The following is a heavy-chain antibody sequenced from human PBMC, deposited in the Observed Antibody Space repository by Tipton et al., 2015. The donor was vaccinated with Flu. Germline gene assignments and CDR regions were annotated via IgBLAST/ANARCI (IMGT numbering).Heavy chain of an antibody. J-gene: IGHJ4*02. CDR3: VRDHSSSSEYLDW. CDR2: ISVYSGKA. D-gene: IGHD2-2*01. CDR1: GYTFNNYA. Sequence: QSEPEVKEPGASVKVSCKASGYTFNNYAFSWVRQAPGQGLEWMGRISVYSGKADYTQKFQGRVTMTTDTSTSTAYMELSSLTSDDTAVYYCVRDHSSSSEYLDWWGQGTLVIVSS. V-gene: IGHV1-18*01.